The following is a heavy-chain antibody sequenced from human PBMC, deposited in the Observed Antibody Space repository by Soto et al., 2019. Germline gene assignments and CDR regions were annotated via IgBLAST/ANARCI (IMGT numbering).Heavy chain of an antibody. CDR3: ARGVGRSSWTSFDS. J-gene: IGHJ4*01. CDR2: IYISENT. Sequence: PSDTLSLTCTVSGYSISSYYRSWIRQPAGKGLEWIGRIYISENTHYNPSLRSRVGMSLDTSKNQLSLNLSSVTAAETAVYYCARGVGRSSWTSFDSWGHGTMVTVSS. V-gene: IGHV4-4*07. CDR1: GYSISSYY. D-gene: IGHD6-13*01.